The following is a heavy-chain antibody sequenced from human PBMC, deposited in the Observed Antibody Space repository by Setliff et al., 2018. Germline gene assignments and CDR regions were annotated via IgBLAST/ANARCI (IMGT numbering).Heavy chain of an antibody. CDR2: INPISGAT. J-gene: IGHJ5*02. D-gene: IGHD4-17*01. V-gene: IGHV1-2*06. CDR1: GYTFTDYY. Sequence: ASVKVSCKASGYTFTDYYIYWVRQAPGQGLQWMGRINPISGATDYAQKFQGRVTMIRDTSITTAYMELSSLRSDDTAMYYCARSVHGDYVRLRQNNWLDPWGQGTLVTVSS. CDR3: ARSVHGDYVRLRQNNWLDP.